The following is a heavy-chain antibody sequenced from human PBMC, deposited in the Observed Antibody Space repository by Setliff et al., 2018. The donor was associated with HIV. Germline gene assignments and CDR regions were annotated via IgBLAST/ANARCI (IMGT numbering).Heavy chain of an antibody. CDR1: GYSFADYG. CDR2: ISTYNGNT. V-gene: IGHV1-18*04. Sequence: ASVMVSCKTSGYSFADYGITWVRQAPGQGLEWMGWISTYNGNTNYAQKLQGRVTMTSEISTRTAYMEVRSLRSDDTAVYYCARGPYCSSSTCYGPLYYYYYMDVWGKGTTVTVSS. J-gene: IGHJ6*03. CDR3: ARGPYCSSSTCYGPLYYYYYMDV. D-gene: IGHD2-2*01.